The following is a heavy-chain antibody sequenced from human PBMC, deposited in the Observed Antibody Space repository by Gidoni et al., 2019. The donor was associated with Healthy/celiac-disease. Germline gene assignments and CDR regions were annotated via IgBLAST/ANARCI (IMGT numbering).Heavy chain of an antibody. J-gene: IGHJ3*02. Sequence: EVQLVESGGGLVKPGGSLRLSRAASGFTFSNAWVSWVRQAPGKGLEWVGRIKSKTDGGTTDYAAPVKGRFTISRDDSKNTLYLQMNSLKTEDTAVYYCTTDGSGSYYHDAFDIWGQGTMVTVSS. CDR2: IKSKTDGGTT. D-gene: IGHD1-26*01. CDR1: GFTFSNAW. CDR3: TTDGSGSYYHDAFDI. V-gene: IGHV3-15*01.